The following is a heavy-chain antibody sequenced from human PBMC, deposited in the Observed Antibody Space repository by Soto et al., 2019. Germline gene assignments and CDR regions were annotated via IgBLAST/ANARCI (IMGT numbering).Heavy chain of an antibody. CDR3: ARDITIFGVVIRVHGY. J-gene: IGHJ4*02. Sequence: SETLSLTCAVYGGSFSGYYWSWIRQPPGKGLEWIGEINHSGSTNYNPSLKSRVTISVDTSKSQFSLKLSSVTAADTAVYYCARDITIFGVVIRVHGYSAQGSLVIGSS. V-gene: IGHV4-34*01. CDR1: GGSFSGYY. D-gene: IGHD3-3*01. CDR2: INHSGST.